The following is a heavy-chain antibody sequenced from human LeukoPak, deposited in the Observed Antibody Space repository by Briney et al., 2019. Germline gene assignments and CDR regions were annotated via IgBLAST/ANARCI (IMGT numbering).Heavy chain of an antibody. CDR2: ISAYNGNT. CDR3: ARARSRPIVVVVAATGVFDY. CDR1: GYSFTNYG. J-gene: IGHJ4*02. Sequence: ASVKVSCKASGYSFTNYGFSWVRQAPGQGLEWMGWISAYNGNTNYAQKLQGRVTMTTDTSTSTAYMELRSLRSDDTAVYYCARARSRPIVVVVAATGVFDYWGQGTLVTVSS. D-gene: IGHD2-15*01. V-gene: IGHV1-18*01.